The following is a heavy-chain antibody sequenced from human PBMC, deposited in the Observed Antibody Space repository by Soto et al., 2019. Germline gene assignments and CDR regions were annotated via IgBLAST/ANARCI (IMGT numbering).Heavy chain of an antibody. CDR3: ARDPRGYCSSTSCYAPPRTTYNWFDP. CDR1: GGTFSSYT. J-gene: IGHJ5*02. V-gene: IGHV1-69*04. Sequence: ASVKVSCKASGGTFSSYTISWVRQAPGQGLEWMGRIIPILGIANYAQKFQGRVTITADKSTSTAYMELSSLRSEDTAVYYCARDPRGYCSSTSCYAPPRTTYNWFDPWGQGTLVTVSS. D-gene: IGHD2-2*01. CDR2: IIPILGIA.